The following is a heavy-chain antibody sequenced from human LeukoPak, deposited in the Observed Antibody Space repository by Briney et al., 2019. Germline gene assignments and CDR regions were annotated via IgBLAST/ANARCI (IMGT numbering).Heavy chain of an antibody. J-gene: IGHJ3*02. CDR3: ARDGHRRYHYDSSGREDAFDI. CDR2: IIPIFGTA. CDR1: GGTFSSYA. D-gene: IGHD3-22*01. Sequence: ASVKVSCKASGGTFSSYAINWVRQAPGQGLEWMGGIIPIFGTANYAQKFQGRVTITADKSTSTAYMELRSLRSDDTAVYYCARDGHRRYHYDSSGREDAFDIWGQGTMVTVSS. V-gene: IGHV1-69*06.